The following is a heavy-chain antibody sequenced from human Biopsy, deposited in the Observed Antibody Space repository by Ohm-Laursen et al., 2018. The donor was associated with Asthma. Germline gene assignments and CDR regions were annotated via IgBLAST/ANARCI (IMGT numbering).Heavy chain of an antibody. CDR1: GGTFNTFV. J-gene: IGHJ4*02. D-gene: IGHD2-2*01. CDR2: VNSGFGTT. Sequence: ASVKVSCKSLGGTFNTFVIGWVRQAPGQGLEWMGGVNSGFGTTNYPQKFQDRVTITADDSTSTAYMELSSLRSEDTAVYYCARKAGSCISRTCYSLDFWGQGTLVTVSS. V-gene: IGHV1-69*13. CDR3: ARKAGSCISRTCYSLDF.